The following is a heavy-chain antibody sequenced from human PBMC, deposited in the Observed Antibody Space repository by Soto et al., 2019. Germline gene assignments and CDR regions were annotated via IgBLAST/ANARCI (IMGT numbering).Heavy chain of an antibody. CDR2: INPNSGGT. Sequence: ASVKVSCKASGYTFTSYGISWVRQAPGQGLEWMGWINPNSGGTNYAQKFQGRVTMTRDTSISTAYMELSRLRSDDTAVYYCARESIAAAPSGMDVWGQGTTVTVSS. V-gene: IGHV1-2*02. CDR3: ARESIAAAPSGMDV. J-gene: IGHJ6*02. D-gene: IGHD6-13*01. CDR1: GYTFTSYG.